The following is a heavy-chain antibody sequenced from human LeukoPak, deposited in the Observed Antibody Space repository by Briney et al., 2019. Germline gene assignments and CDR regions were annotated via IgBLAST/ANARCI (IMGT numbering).Heavy chain of an antibody. Sequence: GGSLRLSCAASGFTFNTYAMNWVRQAPGKGLEWVSGISGSGGSTNYADSVKGRFTISRDNSNNTLYLQMNSLRAEDTAVYYCAKDSFRLRFGDFYYFDYWGQGTLVTVSS. D-gene: IGHD3-10*01. CDR3: AKDSFRLRFGDFYYFDY. CDR1: GFTFNTYA. J-gene: IGHJ4*02. V-gene: IGHV3-23*01. CDR2: ISGSGGST.